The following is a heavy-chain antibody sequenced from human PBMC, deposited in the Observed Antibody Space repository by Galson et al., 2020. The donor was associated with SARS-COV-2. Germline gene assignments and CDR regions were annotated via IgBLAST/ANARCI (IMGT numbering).Heavy chain of an antibody. D-gene: IGHD2-2*01. J-gene: IGHJ4*02. Sequence: GGSLRLSCVASGFTFSTYSMHWVRQAPGKGLEWVAIISHDGSNHWYADSVKGRFTISRDNSDNTLYLQMNSLRTEDTAVYYCARESSPFIHGEYWGQGTLVAVSS. CDR3: ARESSPFIHGEY. CDR2: ISHDGSNH. V-gene: IGHV3-30*03. CDR1: GFTFSTYS.